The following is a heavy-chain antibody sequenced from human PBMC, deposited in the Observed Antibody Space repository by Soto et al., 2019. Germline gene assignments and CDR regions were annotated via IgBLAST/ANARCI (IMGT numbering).Heavy chain of an antibody. D-gene: IGHD3-10*01. Sequence: EVRLLESGGGLVQPGGSLRLSCAASGFTFSDDAMSWVRQAPGKGLEWVSGISGSGDSTHYTDSVKGRFTVSRDNSKSMLYLQTNSLRAEDTAIYYCAKALYGGFTYWGQGTLVTVSS. J-gene: IGHJ4*02. CDR2: ISGSGDST. CDR1: GFTFSDDA. CDR3: AKALYGGFTY. V-gene: IGHV3-23*01.